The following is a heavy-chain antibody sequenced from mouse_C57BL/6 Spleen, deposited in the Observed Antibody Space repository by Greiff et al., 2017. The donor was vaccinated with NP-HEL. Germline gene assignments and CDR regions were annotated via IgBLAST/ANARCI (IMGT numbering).Heavy chain of an antibody. CDR3: ARNRRVYYFDY. CDR2: IWSGGST. CDR1: GFSLTSYG. J-gene: IGHJ2*01. Sequence: VKLMESGPGLVQPSQSLSITCTVSGFSLTSYGVHWVRQSPGKGLAWLGVIWSGGSTDYNAAFISRLSISKDNSKSQVFFKRNSLQADDTAIYYCARNRRVYYFDYWGQGTTLTVSS. V-gene: IGHV2-2*01.